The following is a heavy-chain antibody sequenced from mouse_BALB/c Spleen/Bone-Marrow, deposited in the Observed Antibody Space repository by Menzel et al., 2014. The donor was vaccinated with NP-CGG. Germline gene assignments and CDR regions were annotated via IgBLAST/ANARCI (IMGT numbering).Heavy chain of an antibody. CDR2: IDPANGNT. J-gene: IGHJ3*01. CDR3: ARLDLFAY. CDR1: GFNIKDTY. Sequence: VQLQQSGAELVKPGASVKLSCTASGFNIKDTYMHWVKQRPEQGLEWIGRIDPANGNTKYDPKFQGKATITADTSSNTAYLQLSSLTSEDTAVCYCARLDLFAYWDQGTLVTVSA. V-gene: IGHV14-3*02.